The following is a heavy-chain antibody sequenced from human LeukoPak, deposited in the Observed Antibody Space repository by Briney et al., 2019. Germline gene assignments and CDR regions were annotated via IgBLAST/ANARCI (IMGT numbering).Heavy chain of an antibody. CDR1: GFTFSNAA. Sequence: GGSLRLSCAASGFTFSNAAMSWVRQAPGKGLEWVSDISDSGGRTYYANSVKGRFTISRDNSKNTLYLQMNSLRAEDTAIYYCVRDDYSSGWRAFDYWGQGTLVTVSS. CDR2: ISDSGGRT. CDR3: VRDDYSSGWRAFDY. V-gene: IGHV3-23*01. J-gene: IGHJ4*02. D-gene: IGHD6-19*01.